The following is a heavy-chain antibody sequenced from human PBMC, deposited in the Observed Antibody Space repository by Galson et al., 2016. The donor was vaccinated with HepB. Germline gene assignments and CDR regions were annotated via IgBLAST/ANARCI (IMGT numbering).Heavy chain of an antibody. CDR3: ARNLDYDSVRDY. V-gene: IGHV3-21*01. CDR2: ITGSGSDI. J-gene: IGHJ4*02. CDR1: GFTFSSYS. Sequence: SLRLSCAVSGFTFSSYSMNWVRQAPGKGLEWVSSITGSGSDIQYTDSVKGRFTISRDNAKNSLYLQMNSLRAEDTGVYYCARNLDYDSVRDYWGQGSLVTVSS. D-gene: IGHD3-22*01.